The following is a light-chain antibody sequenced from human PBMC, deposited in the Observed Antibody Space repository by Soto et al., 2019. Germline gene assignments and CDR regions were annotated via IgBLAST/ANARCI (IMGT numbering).Light chain of an antibody. Sequence: EIVMTQSPATLSVSPGERATLSCRASQSVSSNLAWYQQKPGQAPRLPIYGASTRATGIPARFSGSGSGTEFTRHISGLQSEDFAVYDCQQYNNWPQTFGQGTKLEIK. J-gene: IGKJ2*01. CDR2: GAS. CDR1: QSVSSN. CDR3: QQYNNWPQT. V-gene: IGKV3-15*01.